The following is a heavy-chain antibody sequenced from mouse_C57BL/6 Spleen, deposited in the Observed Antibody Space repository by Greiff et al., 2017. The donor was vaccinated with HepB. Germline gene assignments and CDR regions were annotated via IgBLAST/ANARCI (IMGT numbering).Heavy chain of an antibody. J-gene: IGHJ2*01. CDR1: GYTFTSYW. CDR2: IDPSDSYT. Sequence: QPGAELVMPGASVKLSCKASGYTFTSYWMHWVKQRPGQGLEWIGEIDPSDSYTNYNQKFKGKSTLTVDKSSSTAYMQLSSLTSEDSAVYYCARRGNYYGSSLLDYWGQGTTLTVSS. V-gene: IGHV1-69*01. CDR3: ARRGNYYGSSLLDY. D-gene: IGHD1-1*01.